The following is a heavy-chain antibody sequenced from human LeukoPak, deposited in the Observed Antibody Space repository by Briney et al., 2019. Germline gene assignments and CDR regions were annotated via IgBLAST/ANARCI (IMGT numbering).Heavy chain of an antibody. V-gene: IGHV4-34*01. J-gene: IGHJ3*02. CDR1: GGSFSGYY. Sequence: PSETLSLTCAVYGGSFSGYYWSWIRQPPGKGLEWIGEINHSGSTNYNPSLKSRVTISVDTSKNQFSLKLSSVTAADTAVYYCARVILWPGRAFDIWGQGTMVTVSS. CDR3: ARVILWPGRAFDI. D-gene: IGHD3-10*01. CDR2: INHSGST.